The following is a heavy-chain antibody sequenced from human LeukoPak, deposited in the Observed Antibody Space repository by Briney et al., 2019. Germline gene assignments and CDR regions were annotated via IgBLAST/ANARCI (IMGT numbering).Heavy chain of an antibody. J-gene: IGHJ3*01. CDR2: IWYDGSNK. CDR3: AKDLPAVAYLHGAFDF. CDR1: GFTFSSYG. Sequence: PGGSLRLSCAASGFTFSSYGMHWVRQAPGKGLEWVAVIWYDGSNKYYADSVKGRFTISRDNSKNTLYLQMNSLRAEDTALYYCAKDLPAVAYLHGAFDFWGQGTMVTVSS. D-gene: IGHD6-19*01. V-gene: IGHV3-33*06.